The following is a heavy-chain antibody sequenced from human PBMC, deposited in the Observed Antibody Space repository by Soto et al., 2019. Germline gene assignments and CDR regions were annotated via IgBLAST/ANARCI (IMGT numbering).Heavy chain of an antibody. CDR2: ISGSGGST. D-gene: IGHD4-17*01. CDR1: GFTFSSYA. J-gene: IGHJ4*02. Sequence: EVQLLESGGGLVQPGGSLRLSCAASGFTFSSYAMSWVRQAPGKGLEWVSAISGSGGSTYYADSVKGRFTISRDNSKNTLYLQMNSLRAEDTAVYYCAKDSTAIPQGPPLQTTVTLVDYWGQGTLVTASS. V-gene: IGHV3-23*01. CDR3: AKDSTAIPQGPPLQTTVTLVDY.